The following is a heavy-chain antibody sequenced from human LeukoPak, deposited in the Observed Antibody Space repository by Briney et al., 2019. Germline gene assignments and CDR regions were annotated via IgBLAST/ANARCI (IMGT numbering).Heavy chain of an antibody. CDR3: ARVGSIYYYYYGMDV. D-gene: IGHD6-13*01. J-gene: IGHJ6*02. Sequence: SETLSLTCAVYGGSFSGYYWSWIRQPPGKGLEWIGEINHSGSTNYNPSLKSRVTISVDTSKNQFSLKLSSVTAADTAVYYCARVGSIYYYYYGMDVWGQGTTVTVSS. CDR2: INHSGST. CDR1: GGSFSGYY. V-gene: IGHV4-34*01.